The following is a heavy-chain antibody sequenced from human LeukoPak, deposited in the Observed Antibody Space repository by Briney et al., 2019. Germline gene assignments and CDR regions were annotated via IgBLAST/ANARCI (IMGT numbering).Heavy chain of an antibody. CDR3: ATTPQRGYSYGWGTDAFDI. J-gene: IGHJ3*02. CDR1: GGSISSYY. V-gene: IGHV4-59*08. D-gene: IGHD5-18*01. CDR2: IYYSGSS. Sequence: KPSETLSLTCTVSGGSISSYYWIWIRQPPGKGLEWIGYIYYSGSSNYNPSLKSRVTISVDTSKNQFSLKLSSVTAADTAVYYCATTPQRGYSYGWGTDAFDIWGQGTMVTVSS.